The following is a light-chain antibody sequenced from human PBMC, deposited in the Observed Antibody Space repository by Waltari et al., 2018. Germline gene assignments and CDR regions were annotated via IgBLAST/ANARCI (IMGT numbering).Light chain of an antibody. CDR2: LGS. CDR1: QSILHSNGYNY. V-gene: IGKV2-28*01. Sequence: DIVMTQSPLSLPVPPGAPASISCRSSQSILHSNGYNYLDWYLQKPGQSPQLLIYLGSNRASGVPDRFSGSGSGTDFTLKISRVEAEDVGVYYCMQALQTPPWTFGQGTKVEIK. CDR3: MQALQTPPWT. J-gene: IGKJ1*01.